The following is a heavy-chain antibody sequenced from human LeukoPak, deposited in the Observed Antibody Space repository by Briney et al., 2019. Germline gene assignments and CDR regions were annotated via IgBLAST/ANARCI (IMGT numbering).Heavy chain of an antibody. D-gene: IGHD3-9*01. CDR1: GFTFSSYE. CDR2: ISSSGSTI. Sequence: PGGSLRLSCAASGFTFSSYEMNWVRQAPGKGLEWVSYISSSGSTIYYADSVKGRFTISRDNAKNSLYLQMNSLRAEDTAVYYCARETPYDILTGYYNYYYYYGMDVWGRGTTVTASS. V-gene: IGHV3-48*03. CDR3: ARETPYDILTGYYNYYYYYGMDV. J-gene: IGHJ6*04.